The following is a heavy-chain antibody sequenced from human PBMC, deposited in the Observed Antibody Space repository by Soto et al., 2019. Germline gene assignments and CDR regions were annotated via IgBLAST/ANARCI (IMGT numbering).Heavy chain of an antibody. D-gene: IGHD3-3*01. Sequence: ASVKVSCKASGYTFTSYGISWVRQAPGQGLEWMGWISAYNGNKNYAQKLQGRVTMTTDTSTSTAYMELRSLRSDDTAVYYCARLFGVHNPLPFWLGYFDYWGQGTLGTVSS. J-gene: IGHJ4*02. V-gene: IGHV1-18*04. CDR3: ARLFGVHNPLPFWLGYFDY. CDR2: ISAYNGNK. CDR1: GYTFTSYG.